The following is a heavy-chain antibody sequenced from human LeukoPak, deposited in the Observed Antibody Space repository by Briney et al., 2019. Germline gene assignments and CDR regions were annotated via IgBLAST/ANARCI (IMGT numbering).Heavy chain of an antibody. V-gene: IGHV5-51*01. Sequence: PGESLQISCKGSGYSFTSYWIGWVRQLPGKGLEWMGIIYPGDSDTRYSPSFQGQVTISADKSTSTAYLQWSSLKASDTAMYYCARVANSYDFWSGYYYYYYYMDVWGKGTTVTVSS. CDR1: GYSFTSYW. CDR3: ARVANSYDFWSGYYYYYYYMDV. J-gene: IGHJ6*03. CDR2: IYPGDSDT. D-gene: IGHD3-3*01.